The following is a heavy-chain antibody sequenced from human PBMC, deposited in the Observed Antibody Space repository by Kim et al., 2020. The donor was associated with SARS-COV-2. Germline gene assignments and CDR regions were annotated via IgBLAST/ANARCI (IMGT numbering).Heavy chain of an antibody. Sequence: GGSLRLSCAASGFTFSDYYMSWIRQAPGKGLEWVSYISSSSSYTNYADSVKGRFTISRDNAKNSLYLQMNSLRAEDTAVYYCARYYYGSGNWFDPWGQGTLVTVSS. V-gene: IGHV3-11*06. CDR3: ARYYYGSGNWFDP. CDR1: GFTFSDYY. D-gene: IGHD3-10*01. CDR2: ISSSSSYT. J-gene: IGHJ5*02.